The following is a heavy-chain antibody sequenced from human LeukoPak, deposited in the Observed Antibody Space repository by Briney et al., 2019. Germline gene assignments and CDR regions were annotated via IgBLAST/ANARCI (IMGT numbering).Heavy chain of an antibody. CDR1: GYTFTSYY. J-gene: IGHJ5*02. V-gene: IGHV1-46*01. D-gene: IGHD5-18*01. Sequence: ASVKVSCKASGYTFTSYYMHWVRQAPGQGLEWMGIINPSGGSTSYAQKFQGRVTMTRDTCTSTVYMELSSLRSEDTAVYYCAREGDVDTATWHWFDPWGQGTLVTVSS. CDR2: INPSGGST. CDR3: AREGDVDTATWHWFDP.